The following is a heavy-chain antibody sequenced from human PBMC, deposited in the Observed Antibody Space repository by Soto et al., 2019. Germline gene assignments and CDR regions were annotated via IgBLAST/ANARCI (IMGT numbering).Heavy chain of an antibody. CDR1: GGTFSSYA. D-gene: IGHD2-21*02. V-gene: IGHV1-69*13. CDR3: ARDNCGGDCYSYYYYYGMDV. J-gene: IGHJ6*02. Sequence: SVKVSCKASGGTFSSYAISWVRQAPGQGLEWMGGIIPIFGTANYAQKFQGRVTITADESTSTAYMELSSLRSEDTAVYYCARDNCGGDCYSYYYYYGMDVWGQGTTVTVSS. CDR2: IIPIFGTA.